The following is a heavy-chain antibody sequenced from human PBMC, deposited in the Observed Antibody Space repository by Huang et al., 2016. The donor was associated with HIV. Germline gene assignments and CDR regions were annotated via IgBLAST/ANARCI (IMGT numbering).Heavy chain of an antibody. Sequence: QVQLVESGGGVVQPERSLRLSCAASGFTFSNHAMHWVRQAPGNALEWVAVISKESGKTDYTDSVKARFTISRANSNNILYLEMKSLKADDTAVYYCARDLQGRRPLNYFDHWGQGALVIVS. V-gene: IGHV3-30-3*01. CDR2: ISKESGKT. CDR3: ARDLQGRRPLNYFDH. D-gene: IGHD6-25*01. CDR1: GFTFSNHA. J-gene: IGHJ4*02.